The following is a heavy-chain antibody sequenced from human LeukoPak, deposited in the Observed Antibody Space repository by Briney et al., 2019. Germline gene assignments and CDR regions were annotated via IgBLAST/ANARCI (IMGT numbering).Heavy chain of an antibody. Sequence: GGSLRLSCAASGFTFSSYSMNWVRQAPGRGLEWVSSISSSSSYIYYADSVKGRFTISRDNAKNSLYLQMNSLRAEDTAVYYCARGGATVMNWFDPWGQGTLVTVSS. CDR1: GFTFSSYS. CDR3: ARGGATVMNWFDP. J-gene: IGHJ5*02. D-gene: IGHD1-26*01. CDR2: ISSSSSYI. V-gene: IGHV3-21*01.